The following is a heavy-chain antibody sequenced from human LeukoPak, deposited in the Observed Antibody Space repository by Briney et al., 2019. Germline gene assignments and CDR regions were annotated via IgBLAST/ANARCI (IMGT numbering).Heavy chain of an antibody. CDR1: GFTFSSYA. Sequence: GGSLRLSCAASGFTFSSYAMSWVRQAPGKGLEWVSAISGSGGSTYYADSVKGRFTISRDNSKKTLYLQMNSLRAEDTAVHYCAKGKVNHDGALDAWGQGTLVTVSS. V-gene: IGHV3-23*01. CDR3: AKGKVNHDGALDA. D-gene: IGHD2-21*01. J-gene: IGHJ3*01. CDR2: ISGSGGST.